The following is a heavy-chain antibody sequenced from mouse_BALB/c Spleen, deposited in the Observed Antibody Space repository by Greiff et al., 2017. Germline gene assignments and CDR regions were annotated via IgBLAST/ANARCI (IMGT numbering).Heavy chain of an antibody. Sequence: EVMLVESGGGLVQPGGSLKLSCAASGFTFSSYTMSWVRQTPEKRLEWVAYISNGGGSTYYPDTVKGRFTISRDNAKNTLYLQMSSLKSEDTAMYYCARPILVLRRYAMDYWGQGTSVTVSS. V-gene: IGHV5-12-2*01. J-gene: IGHJ4*01. CDR2: ISNGGGST. D-gene: IGHD1-1*01. CDR3: ARPILVLRRYAMDY. CDR1: GFTFSSYT.